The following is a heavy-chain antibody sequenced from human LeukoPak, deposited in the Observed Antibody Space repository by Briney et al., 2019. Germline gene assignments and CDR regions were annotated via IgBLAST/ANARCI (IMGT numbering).Heavy chain of an antibody. J-gene: IGHJ5*02. D-gene: IGHD3-3*01. CDR2: ISAYNGNT. CDR3: ARGNYDFWRFVNWFDP. Sequence: ASVKVSCKASGYTFISYGISWVRQAPGQGLEWMGWISAYNGNTNYAQKLQGRVTMTTDTSTSTAYMELRSLRSDDTAVYYCARGNYDFWRFVNWFDPWGQGTLVTVSS. V-gene: IGHV1-18*01. CDR1: GYTFISYG.